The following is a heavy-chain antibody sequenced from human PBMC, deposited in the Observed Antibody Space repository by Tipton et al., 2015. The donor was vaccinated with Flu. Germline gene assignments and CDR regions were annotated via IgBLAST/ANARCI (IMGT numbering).Heavy chain of an antibody. V-gene: IGHV4-4*07. CDR3: ARGLRGGTAAGGYENWFDP. D-gene: IGHD6-13*01. CDR1: GGSINNYF. Sequence: TLSLTCIVSGGSINNYFWTWMRQSAGKGLEWIGRIYSTGEVGYNPSLKSRVTMSVDTSKDQFSLELSSVTAADTAVYFCARGLRGGTAAGGYENWFDPWGQGSLVTVSS. J-gene: IGHJ5*02. CDR2: IYSTGEV.